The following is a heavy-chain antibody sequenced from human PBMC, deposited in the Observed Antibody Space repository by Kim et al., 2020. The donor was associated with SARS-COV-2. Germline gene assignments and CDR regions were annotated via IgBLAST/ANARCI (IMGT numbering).Heavy chain of an antibody. D-gene: IGHD2-2*02. J-gene: IGHJ6*02. CDR3: TRCYSYYYGMDV. Sequence: GGSLRLSCAASGFTFDDYAMPWVRQAPGKGLEWVSSISWISGSIGYADSVKGRFTISRDNAKNSLYLQMNSLRAEDTAFYYCTRCYSYYYGMDVWGQGTTVTGSS. CDR1: GFTFDDYA. V-gene: IGHV3-9*01. CDR2: ISWISGSI.